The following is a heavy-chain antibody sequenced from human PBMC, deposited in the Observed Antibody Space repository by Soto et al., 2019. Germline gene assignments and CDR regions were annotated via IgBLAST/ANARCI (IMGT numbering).Heavy chain of an antibody. D-gene: IGHD4-17*01. J-gene: IGHJ4*02. CDR1: GFTFSAYG. V-gene: IGHV3-30*03. Sequence: PVGSLRLSCAASGFTFSAYGIHWVRQAPGKGLEWVAVISYDGSNKYYADSVKGRFTISRDNSKNTLYLQMNSLRAEDTAVYCCARDSYGDYALYYFDYWGQGTLVTVSS. CDR3: ARDSYGDYALYYFDY. CDR2: ISYDGSNK.